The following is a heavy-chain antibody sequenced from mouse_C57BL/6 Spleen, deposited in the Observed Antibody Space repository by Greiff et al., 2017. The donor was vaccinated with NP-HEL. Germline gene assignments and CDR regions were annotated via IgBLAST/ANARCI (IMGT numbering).Heavy chain of an antibody. D-gene: IGHD2-12*01. J-gene: IGHJ2*01. V-gene: IGHV3-6*01. CDR1: GYSITSGYY. CDR2: ISYDGSN. CDR3: ARELYGD. Sequence: EVKLMESGPGLVKPSQSLSLTCSVTGYSITSGYYWNWIRQFPGNKLEWMGYISYDGSNNYNPSLKNRISITRDTSKNQFFLKLNSVTTEDTATYYCARELYGDWGQGTTLTVSS.